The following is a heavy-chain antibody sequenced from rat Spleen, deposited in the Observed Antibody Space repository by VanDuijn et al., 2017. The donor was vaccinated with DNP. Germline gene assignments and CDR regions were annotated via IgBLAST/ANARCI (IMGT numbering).Heavy chain of an antibody. J-gene: IGHJ2*01. V-gene: IGHV5-22*01. CDR1: GFTFSDYY. CDR3: ARQHRWSYYFDY. D-gene: IGHD1-1*01. CDR2: ISYAGGST. Sequence: EVQLVESGGGLVQPGRSLKLSCVASGFTFSDYYMAWVRQAPTKGLEVVAYISYAGGSTYYGDSVKGRFTISRDNAKSTLYLQMDSLRSDDTATYYCARQHRWSYYFDYWGQGVMVTVSS.